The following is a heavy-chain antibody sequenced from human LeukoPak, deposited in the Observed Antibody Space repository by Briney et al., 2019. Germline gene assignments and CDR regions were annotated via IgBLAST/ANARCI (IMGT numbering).Heavy chain of an antibody. D-gene: IGHD1-26*01. J-gene: IGHJ4*02. V-gene: IGHV1-2*02. CDR1: GYTFTGYY. CDR2: INPNSGGT. Sequence: WASVKVSCKTSGYTFTGYYLFWVRQAPGQGLEWMGWINPNSGGTNYAQNFQGRVTMTRDTSISTAYMELSRLTSGDTAVFYCATEAQWTKWDLTYWGQGTLVTVSS. CDR3: ATEAQWTKWDLTY.